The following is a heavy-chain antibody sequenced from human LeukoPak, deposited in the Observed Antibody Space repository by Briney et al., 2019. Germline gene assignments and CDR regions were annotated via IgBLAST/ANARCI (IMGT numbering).Heavy chain of an antibody. CDR1: GFTFSGSA. Sequence: GGSLRLSCAASGFTFSGSAMHWVRQASGKGLEWVGRIRSKANSYATAYAAPVKGRFTITRDDSKNTAYLQMNSLQTEDTAVYYCTRPIPGTPSWGQGTLVTVSS. V-gene: IGHV3-73*01. D-gene: IGHD1-7*01. CDR3: TRPIPGTPS. CDR2: IRSKANSYAT. J-gene: IGHJ4*02.